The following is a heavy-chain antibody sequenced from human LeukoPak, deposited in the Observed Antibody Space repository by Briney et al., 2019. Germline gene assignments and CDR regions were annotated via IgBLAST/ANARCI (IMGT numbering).Heavy chain of an antibody. CDR2: IKQDGSDK. CDR3: ARRLGLGFGEYSNNWFDP. Sequence: GGSLRLSCAASGFTFSNFWMTWVRQAPGKGLEWVANIKQDGSDKYYVDSVKGRFTISRDNAKNSLYLQMNSLRAEDTAVYYCARRLGLGFGEYSNNWFDPWGQGTLVTVSS. J-gene: IGHJ5*02. D-gene: IGHD3-10*01. CDR1: GFTFSNFW. V-gene: IGHV3-7*01.